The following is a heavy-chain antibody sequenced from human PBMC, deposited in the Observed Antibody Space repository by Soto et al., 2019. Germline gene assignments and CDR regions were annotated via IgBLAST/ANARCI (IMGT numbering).Heavy chain of an antibody. CDR3: ANRNYYTISGYTLTYFDF. D-gene: IGHD3-22*01. J-gene: IGHJ4*02. Sequence: EVQLLESGGGLVQPGGPLRLSCVASGFTFSNYDMTWVRQAPGKGLDWVSTISASGANTYYADSVKGRFTISRDNSKNTVYLQMNSLRVEDTAIYYCANRNYYTISGYTLTYFDFWGQGSLVTVSS. CDR2: ISASGANT. CDR1: GFTFSNYD. V-gene: IGHV3-23*01.